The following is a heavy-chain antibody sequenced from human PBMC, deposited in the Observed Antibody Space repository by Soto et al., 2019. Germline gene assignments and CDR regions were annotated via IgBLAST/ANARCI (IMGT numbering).Heavy chain of an antibody. V-gene: IGHV3-23*01. D-gene: IGHD2-15*01. J-gene: IGHJ4*02. CDR2: ISGSGGST. CDR1: GFTFSSYA. CDR3: AKEIAGGYCSGGSCYDPYHFDY. Sequence: GGSLRLSCAASGFTFSSYAMSWVRQAPGKGLEWVSAISGSGGSTYYADSVKGRFTISRDNSKNTLYLQMNSLRAEDTAVYYCAKEIAGGYCSGGSCYDPYHFDYWGQGTLVTVSS.